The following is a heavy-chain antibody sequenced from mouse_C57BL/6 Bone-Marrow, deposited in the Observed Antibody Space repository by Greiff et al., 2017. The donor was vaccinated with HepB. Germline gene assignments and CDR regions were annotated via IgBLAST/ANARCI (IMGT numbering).Heavy chain of an antibody. CDR1: GYTFTSYW. D-gene: IGHD4-1*01. CDR3: ARGLTGTMYYFDY. V-gene: IGHV1-69*01. J-gene: IGHJ2*01. CDR2: IDPSDSYT. Sequence: VQLQQPGAELVMPGASVKLSCKASGYTFTSYWMHWVKQRPGQGLEWIGEIDPSDSYTNYNQKFKGKSTLTVDKSSSTAYMQLSSLTSEDSAVYYCARGLTGTMYYFDYWGQGTTLTVSS.